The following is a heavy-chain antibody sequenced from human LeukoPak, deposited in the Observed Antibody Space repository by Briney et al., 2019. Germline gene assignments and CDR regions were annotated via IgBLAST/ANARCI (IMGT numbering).Heavy chain of an antibody. V-gene: IGHV4-39*07. Sequence: SETLSLTCSVSGGSIRSSNSFWGWIRQPPGERLEWIATIYYNGNTYYNPSLQSRVTISVDTSTNQFSLKLNSVIAADTAVYYCARATAAPSSYFFDHWGQGTLVTVSS. CDR3: ARATAAPSSYFFDH. CDR2: IYYNGNT. D-gene: IGHD6-25*01. J-gene: IGHJ4*02. CDR1: GGSIRSSNSF.